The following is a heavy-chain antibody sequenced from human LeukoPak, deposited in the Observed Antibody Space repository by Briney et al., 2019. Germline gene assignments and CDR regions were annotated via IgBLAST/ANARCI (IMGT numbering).Heavy chain of an antibody. CDR2: ISYDGSNK. Sequence: PGGSLRLSCAASGFTFSSYGMHWVRQAPGKGLEGVAVISYDGSNKYYADSVKGRFTISRDNSKNTLYLQMNSLRAEDTAVYYCAKVSGSYQYYFDYWGQGTLVTVSS. CDR1: GFTFSSYG. CDR3: AKVSGSYQYYFDY. J-gene: IGHJ4*02. D-gene: IGHD3-10*01. V-gene: IGHV3-30*18.